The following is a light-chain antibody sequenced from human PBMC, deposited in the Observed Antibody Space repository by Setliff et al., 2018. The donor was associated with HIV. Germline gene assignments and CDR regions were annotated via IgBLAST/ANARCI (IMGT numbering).Light chain of an antibody. CDR3: SSYASNRARV. V-gene: IGLV2-14*03. CDR2: DVN. J-gene: IGLJ1*01. CDR1: SSDVGGYDS. Sequence: QSALTQPASVSGSPGQSITISCTGTSSDVGGYDSVSWYQQHPGKAPKLLIYDVNNRPSGVSYRFSGSKSGNTASLTISALQADDDADYYCSSYASNRARVFGTGTKVTVL.